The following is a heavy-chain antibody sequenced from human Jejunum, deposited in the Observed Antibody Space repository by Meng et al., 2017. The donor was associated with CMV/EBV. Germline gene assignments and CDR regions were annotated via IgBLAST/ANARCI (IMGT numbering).Heavy chain of an antibody. V-gene: IGHV1-3*01. Sequence: CDASGYTFPNHAVHWVRQAPGQGLEWMGWINAGDGHTEYSQKFQGRVTFTRDTSANTAYMEMSSLRSEDTAVYYCAKGLWEVASFDFWGQGTLVTVSS. J-gene: IGHJ4*02. CDR2: INAGDGHT. CDR3: AKGLWEVASFDF. D-gene: IGHD5-18*01. CDR1: GYTFPNHA.